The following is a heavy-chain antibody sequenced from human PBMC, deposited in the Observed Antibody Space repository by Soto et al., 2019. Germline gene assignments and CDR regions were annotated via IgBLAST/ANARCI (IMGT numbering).Heavy chain of an antibody. Sequence: GGSRRLSGAACGFTFSSYGMDWVRQAPGKGMEWVAVISYEGSNKYYADSGKGRVTSSRDNSKNTQYVQMNSQRAEDTAVDYCAKARSYSYRSTIDYWGQGTMVTVSS. CDR2: ISYEGSNK. V-gene: IGHV3-30*18. D-gene: IGHD5-18*01. J-gene: IGHJ4*03. CDR1: GFTFSSYG. CDR3: AKARSYSYRSTIDY.